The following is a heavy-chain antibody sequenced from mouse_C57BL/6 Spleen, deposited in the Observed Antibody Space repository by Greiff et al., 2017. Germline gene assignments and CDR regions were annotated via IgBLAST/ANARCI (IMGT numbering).Heavy chain of an antibody. Sequence: VQLQQSGPELVKPGASVKISCKASGYTFTDYYMNWVKQSHGKSLEWIGDINPNNGGTSYNQQFKGKATLTVDKSSSTAYMELRSLTSEDSAVYSCARGCGQLSLRDYAMDYWGQGTSVTVSS. J-gene: IGHJ4*01. CDR3: ARGCGQLSLRDYAMDY. D-gene: IGHD3-2*02. CDR2: INPNNGGT. V-gene: IGHV1-26*01. CDR1: GYTFTDYY.